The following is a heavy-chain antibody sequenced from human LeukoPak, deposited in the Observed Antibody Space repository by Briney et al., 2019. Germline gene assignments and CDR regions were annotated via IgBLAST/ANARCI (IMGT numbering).Heavy chain of an antibody. CDR2: IYYSGST. V-gene: IGHV4-31*03. CDR1: GGSISSGGYY. J-gene: IGHJ4*02. D-gene: IGHD3-3*01. CDR3: AWGITIFGVVRYYFDY. Sequence: SETLSLTCTVSGGSISSGGYYWSWLRQHPGKGLEWIGYIYYSGSTYYNPSLKSRVTISVDTSKNQFSLKLSSVTAADTAVYYCAWGITIFGVVRYYFDYWGQGTLVIVSS.